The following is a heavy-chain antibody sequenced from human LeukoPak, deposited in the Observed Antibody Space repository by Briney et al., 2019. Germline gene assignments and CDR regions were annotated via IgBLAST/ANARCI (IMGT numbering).Heavy chain of an antibody. CDR3: ARDRDIVVVPTAWGDYYGMDV. CDR1: GGSISSYY. D-gene: IGHD2-2*01. J-gene: IGHJ6*02. CDR2: IYYSGST. V-gene: IGHV4-59*01. Sequence: SGTLSLTCTVSGGSISSYYWSWIRQPPGKGLEWIGYIYYSGSTNYNPSLKSRVTISVDTSKNQFSLKLSSVTAADTAVYYCARDRDIVVVPTAWGDYYGMDVWGQGTTVTVSS.